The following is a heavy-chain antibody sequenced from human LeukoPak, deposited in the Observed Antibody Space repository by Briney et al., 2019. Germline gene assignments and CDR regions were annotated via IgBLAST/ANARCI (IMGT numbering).Heavy chain of an antibody. CDR2: ISPSGGST. J-gene: IGHJ4*02. Sequence: PGGSLRLSCVASGITFRSYAMNWVRQAPGKGLERVSAISPSGGSTYSADSVKGRFTISRDNAKNSLYLQMNSLRAEDTAVYYCARDSIQQQLVLEDRGYPYYFEHWGQGTLVTVSS. CDR1: GITFRSYA. V-gene: IGHV3-23*01. CDR3: ARDSIQQQLVLEDRGYPYYFEH. D-gene: IGHD6-13*01.